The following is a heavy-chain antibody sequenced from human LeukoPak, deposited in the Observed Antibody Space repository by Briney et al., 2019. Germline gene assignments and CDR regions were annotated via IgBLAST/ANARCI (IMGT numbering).Heavy chain of an antibody. CDR1: GGSISSYY. D-gene: IGHD3-22*01. Sequence: KASETLSLTCTVSGGSISSYYWSWIRQPAGKGLEWVGRLYTSGSTNYNPSLKSRVTMSVDTSKNQLSLKLTSMTAADTAVYYCAGGGSSGYYYGWGQGTLVTVSS. V-gene: IGHV4-4*07. CDR3: AGGGSSGYYYG. J-gene: IGHJ4*02. CDR2: LYTSGST.